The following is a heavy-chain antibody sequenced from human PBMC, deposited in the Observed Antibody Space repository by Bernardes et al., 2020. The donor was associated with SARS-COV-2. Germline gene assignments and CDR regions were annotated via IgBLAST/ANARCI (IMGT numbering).Heavy chain of an antibody. CDR3: VRALHATAFDY. J-gene: IGHJ4*02. D-gene: IGHD2-15*01. CDR1: GGSVISGSYY. Sequence: TLSLTCTVSGGSVISGSYYWSWIRQPPGTGLQWIGYIFYSGSTNYDSSLKSRVTISVDTSKNQFSLQLSSVTAADTAVYYCVRALHATAFDYWGQGNLVIVPS. CDR2: IFYSGST. V-gene: IGHV4-61*01.